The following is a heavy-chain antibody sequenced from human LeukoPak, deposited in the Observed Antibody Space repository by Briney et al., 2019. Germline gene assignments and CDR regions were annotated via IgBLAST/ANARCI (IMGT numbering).Heavy chain of an antibody. CDR2: ISYDGSNK. J-gene: IGHJ3*02. CDR3: ARDTVGQWLVPNDAFDI. CDR1: GFTFSSYG. D-gene: IGHD6-19*01. V-gene: IGHV3-30*03. Sequence: GGSLRLSCAASGFTFSSYGMHWVRQAPGKGLEWVAVISYDGSNKYYADSVKGRFTISRDNSKNTLYLQMNSLRADDTAVYYCARDTVGQWLVPNDAFDIWGQGTMVTVSS.